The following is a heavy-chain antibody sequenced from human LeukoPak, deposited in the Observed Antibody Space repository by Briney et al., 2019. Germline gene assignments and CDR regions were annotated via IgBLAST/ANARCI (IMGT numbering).Heavy chain of an antibody. Sequence: GGSLRLSCAASGFIFSSYGMYWVRQAPGKGLECVAFIRDEGSNKYYADSVKGRFTISRDNSKNTLYLQMNSLRAEDTALYYCAKIWAAENSDSSGVSWGQGTMVTVSS. V-gene: IGHV3-30*02. CDR1: GFIFSSYG. D-gene: IGHD3-22*01. CDR3: AKIWAAENSDSSGVS. J-gene: IGHJ4*02. CDR2: IRDEGSNK.